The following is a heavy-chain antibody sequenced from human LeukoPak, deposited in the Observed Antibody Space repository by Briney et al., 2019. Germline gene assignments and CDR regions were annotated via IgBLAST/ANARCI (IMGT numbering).Heavy chain of an antibody. J-gene: IGHJ5*02. Sequence: SETLSLTCTVSGGSISSYYWNWIRQPPGKGLEWIGYIYYSGSTNYNPSLKSRVTISVDTSKNQFSLKLSSVTAADTAVYYCARLMWFGELLPNWFDPWGQGTLVTVSS. V-gene: IGHV4-59*01. CDR3: ARLMWFGELLPNWFDP. CDR2: IYYSGST. CDR1: GGSISSYY. D-gene: IGHD3-10*01.